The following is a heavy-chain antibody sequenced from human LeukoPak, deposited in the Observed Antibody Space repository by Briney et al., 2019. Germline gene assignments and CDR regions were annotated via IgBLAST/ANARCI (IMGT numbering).Heavy chain of an antibody. D-gene: IGHD6-13*01. CDR1: GYTFTSYG. J-gene: IGHJ4*02. CDR3: ARVQPTLAAAGKGAIDY. V-gene: IGHV1-18*01. Sequence: ASVKVSCKASGYTFTSYGISWVRQAPGQGLEWMGWISAYNGNTNYAQKLQGRVTMTTDTPTSTAYMELRSLRSDDTAVYYCARVQPTLAAAGKGAIDYWGQGTLVTVSS. CDR2: ISAYNGNT.